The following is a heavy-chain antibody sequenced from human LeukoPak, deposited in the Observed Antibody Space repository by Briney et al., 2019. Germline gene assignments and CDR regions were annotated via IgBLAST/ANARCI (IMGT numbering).Heavy chain of an antibody. CDR1: GFTFSNAW. CDR3: TTSPYTYYYDSSGYSPRDY. J-gene: IGHJ4*02. CDR2: IKSKTDGGTT. V-gene: IGHV3-15*01. Sequence: GGSLRLSCAASGFTFSNAWMSWVRQAPGKGLEWVGRIKSKTDGGTTDYAAPVKGRFTISRDDSKNTLYLQMNSLKTEDTAVYYCTTSPYTYYYDSSGYSPRDYWGQGTLVTVSS. D-gene: IGHD3-22*01.